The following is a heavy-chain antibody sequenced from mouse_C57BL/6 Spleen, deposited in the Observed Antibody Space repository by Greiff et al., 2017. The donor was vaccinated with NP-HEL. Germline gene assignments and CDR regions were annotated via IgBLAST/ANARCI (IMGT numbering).Heavy chain of an antibody. CDR2: ISYDGST. CDR1: GYSITSGYY. D-gene: IGHD2-4*01. CDR3: ARDRPYDYDGGWYFDV. Sequence: DVQLQESGPGLVKPSQSLSLSCSVTGYSITSGYYWNLIRQSPGNKLELMGYISYDGSTNYNPTLKNRISITRDTSKNQFFLKLNTVTTEDTATYYCARDRPYDYDGGWYFDVWGTGTTVTVSS. J-gene: IGHJ1*03. V-gene: IGHV3-6*01.